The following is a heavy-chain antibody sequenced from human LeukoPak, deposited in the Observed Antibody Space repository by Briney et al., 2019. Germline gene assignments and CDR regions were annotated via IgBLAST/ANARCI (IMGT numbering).Heavy chain of an antibody. CDR3: ARGAVVNGLDV. D-gene: IGHD5-18*01. V-gene: IGHV4-61*01. CDR1: GGSVSSGSYH. J-gene: IGHJ6*02. CDR2: VYNSGTT. Sequence: SETLSLTCTVSGGSVSSGSYHWSWIRQPPGTRLEWIGYVYNSGTTNYNPSFKSRVTMSVDTSKNQFSLKLSSVTAADTAVYYCARGAVVNGLDVWGQGTTVTVSS.